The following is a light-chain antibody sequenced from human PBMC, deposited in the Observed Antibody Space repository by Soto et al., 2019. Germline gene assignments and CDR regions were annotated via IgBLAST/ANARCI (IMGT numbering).Light chain of an antibody. CDR2: DTT. CDR3: QQYGSSPRT. V-gene: IGKV3-20*01. J-gene: IGKJ1*01. CDR1: QSVISTY. Sequence: EIVLTQSPGTLSLSPGERATLSCRASQSVISTYLAWYQQKPGQAPRLLIYDTTNRASGIPDRFRGLGSGTDFTLIIGRLEPEDFAVYHCQQYGSSPRTFGQGTKVDIK.